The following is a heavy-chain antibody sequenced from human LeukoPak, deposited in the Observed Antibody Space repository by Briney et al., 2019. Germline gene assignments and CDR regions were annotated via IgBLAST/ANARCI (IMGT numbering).Heavy chain of an antibody. V-gene: IGHV4-34*01. D-gene: IGHD5-12*01. CDR3: ARGRWLRLAYYYGMDV. CDR2: INHSGST. Sequence: SSETLSLTCAVYGGSFSGYYWSWTRQPPGKGLEWLGEINHSGSTNYNPSLKSRVTISVDTSKNQFSLKLSSVTAADTAVYYCARGRWLRLAYYYGMDVWGKGTTVTVSS. CDR1: GGSFSGYY. J-gene: IGHJ6*04.